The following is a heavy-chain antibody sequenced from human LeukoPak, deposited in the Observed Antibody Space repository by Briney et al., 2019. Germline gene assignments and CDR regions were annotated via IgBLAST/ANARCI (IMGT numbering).Heavy chain of an antibody. D-gene: IGHD2-21*02. Sequence: PSETLSLTCAVYGGSFSGYYWSWIRQPPGKGLEWIGEINHSGSTNYNPSLKSRVTISVDTSKNQFSLKLSSVTAADTAVYYCARGLRVTSRYFHYWGQGTLVTVPS. J-gene: IGHJ4*02. CDR1: GGSFSGYY. CDR2: INHSGST. CDR3: ARGLRVTSRYFHY. V-gene: IGHV4-34*01.